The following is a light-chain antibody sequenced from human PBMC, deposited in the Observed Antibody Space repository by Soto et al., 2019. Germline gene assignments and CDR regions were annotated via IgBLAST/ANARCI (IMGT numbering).Light chain of an antibody. CDR3: CSYAGRYTYV. V-gene: IGLV2-11*01. J-gene: IGLJ1*01. CDR2: DVT. CDR1: GSDVDNYNY. Sequence: QSVLTQPRSVSGSPGQSVTISCTGTGSDVDNYNYVSWYQQHPGKAPILMIYDVTKRPSGVPDRVSGSKSGNTASLTISGLQAEDEADYYCCSYAGRYTYVFGTGTKVTVL.